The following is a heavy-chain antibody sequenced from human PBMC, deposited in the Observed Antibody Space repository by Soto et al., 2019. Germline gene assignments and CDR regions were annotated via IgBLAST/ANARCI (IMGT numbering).Heavy chain of an antibody. D-gene: IGHD3-10*01. J-gene: IGHJ3*02. Sequence: GGSLRLSCAASGFTFSSYAMSWVRQAPGKGLEWVSAISGSGGSTYYADSVKGRFTISRDNSKNTLYLQMNSLRAEDTAVYYCAKDHGSGVLRPEGFAFDIWGQGTMVTVSS. CDR1: GFTFSSYA. CDR2: ISGSGGST. CDR3: AKDHGSGVLRPEGFAFDI. V-gene: IGHV3-23*01.